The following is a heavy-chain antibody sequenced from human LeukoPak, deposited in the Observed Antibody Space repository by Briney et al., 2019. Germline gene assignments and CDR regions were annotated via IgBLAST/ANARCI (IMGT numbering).Heavy chain of an antibody. CDR3: AKDRGTGWYYFDS. Sequence: GGSLRLSCAASGFTFSSSAMSWVRQAPGKGLEWVSSISGSGSGGSTYYADSVKGRFTISRDNAKNTLYLQMDSLRREDTALYYCAKDRGTGWYYFDSWGQGILVTVSS. V-gene: IGHV3-23*01. CDR1: GFTFSSSA. D-gene: IGHD6-19*01. J-gene: IGHJ4*02. CDR2: ISGSGSGGST.